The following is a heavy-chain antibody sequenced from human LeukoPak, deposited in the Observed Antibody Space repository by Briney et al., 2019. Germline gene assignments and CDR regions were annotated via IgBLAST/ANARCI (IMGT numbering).Heavy chain of an antibody. CDR3: ATLYSGSYYEAFDI. CDR1: GYTFTDYY. J-gene: IGHJ3*02. CDR2: VDPEDGET. Sequence: ASVKISCKVSGYTFTDYYMHWVQQAPGKGLEWMGLVDPEDGETIYAEKLQGRVTITADTSTDTAYMELSSLRSEDTAVYYCATLYSGSYYEAFDIWGQGKMVTVSS. D-gene: IGHD1-26*01. V-gene: IGHV1-69-2*01.